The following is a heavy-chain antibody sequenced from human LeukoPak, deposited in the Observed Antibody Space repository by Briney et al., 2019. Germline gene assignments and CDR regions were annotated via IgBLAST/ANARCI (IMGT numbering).Heavy chain of an antibody. J-gene: IGHJ4*02. CDR2: ISGSGGST. V-gene: IGHV3-23*01. CDR1: GFTFSSYS. D-gene: IGHD3-10*01. Sequence: GGSLRLSCAASGFTFSSYSMNWVRQAPGKGLEWVSGISGSGGSTYYADSVKGRFTISRDNSKNTLYLQMNSLRAEDTAVYYCAKGYYGSGSYYFDYWGQGTLVTVSS. CDR3: AKGYYGSGSYYFDY.